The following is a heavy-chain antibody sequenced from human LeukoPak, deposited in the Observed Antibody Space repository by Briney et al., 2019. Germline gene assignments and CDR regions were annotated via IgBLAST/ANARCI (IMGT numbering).Heavy chain of an antibody. V-gene: IGHV3-73*01. D-gene: IGHD5/OR15-5a*01. J-gene: IGHJ6*02. CDR1: GVTFSASP. CDR2: IRNKANSYAT. Sequence: GGSLKLSCAASGVTFSASPFHWVRQAPGKGLEWVGGIRNKANSYATAYAESVKGRFTISRDDSENTAYLQMNSLKTEDTALYYCTRRVGDSYFYGMDVWGQGTPVTVSS. CDR3: TRRVGDSYFYGMDV.